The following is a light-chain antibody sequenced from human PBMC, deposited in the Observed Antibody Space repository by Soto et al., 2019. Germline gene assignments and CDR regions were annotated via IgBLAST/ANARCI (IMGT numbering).Light chain of an antibody. J-gene: IGKJ2*01. CDR2: GAS. V-gene: IGKV3-20*01. CDR3: QQYGSSQGYT. Sequence: EIGLTQSPGPLSFSPGERATLSCRASQSVSSSYLAWYQQKTGQAPRLLIYGASSRATGIPDRFSGSGSGTDVTLTISSLEPEDVLVYYCQQYGSSQGYTFGQGPKLEIK. CDR1: QSVSSSY.